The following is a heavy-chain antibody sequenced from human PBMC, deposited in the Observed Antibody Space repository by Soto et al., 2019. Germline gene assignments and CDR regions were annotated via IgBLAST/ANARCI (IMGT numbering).Heavy chain of an antibody. CDR1: GFTFSSYA. J-gene: IGHJ6*02. CDR2: ISYDGSNK. Sequence: GGSLRLSCAASGFTFSSYAMHWVRQAPGKGLEWVAVISYDGSNKYYADSVKGRFTISRDNSKNTLNLQMNSLRAEDTAVYYCARDLEHYYYYYGMDVWGQGTTVTVSS. V-gene: IGHV3-30-3*01. CDR3: ARDLEHYYYYYGMDV.